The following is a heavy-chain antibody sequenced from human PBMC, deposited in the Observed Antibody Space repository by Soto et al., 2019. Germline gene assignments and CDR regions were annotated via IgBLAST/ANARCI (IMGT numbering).Heavy chain of an antibody. D-gene: IGHD3-3*01. CDR1: GFTFSSYW. Sequence: EVQLVESGGGLVQPGGSLRLSCAASGFTFSSYWMSWVRQAPGKGLEWVANIKQDGSEKYHVDSVKGRFTISRDNAKNSLYLQMNSLRAEDTAVYYCARAEGYYDFWSGYFNWFDPWGQGTLVTVSS. V-gene: IGHV3-7*01. J-gene: IGHJ5*02. CDR3: ARAEGYYDFWSGYFNWFDP. CDR2: IKQDGSEK.